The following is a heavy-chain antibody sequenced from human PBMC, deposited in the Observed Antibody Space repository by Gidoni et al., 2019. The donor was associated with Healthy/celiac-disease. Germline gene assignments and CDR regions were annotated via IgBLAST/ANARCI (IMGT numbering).Heavy chain of an antibody. CDR2: ISWNRGSI. CDR3: AKDRGSYYGNALDY. J-gene: IGHJ4*02. V-gene: IGHV3-9*01. Sequence: EVQLVESGGGLVQPGRSLRLSCAASGFTFDDYAMRWVRQAPGKGLGWVSGISWNRGSIGYADSVKGRFTISRDNAKNSLYLQMNSLRAEDTALYYCAKDRGSYYGNALDYWGQGTLVTVSS. CDR1: GFTFDDYA. D-gene: IGHD1-26*01.